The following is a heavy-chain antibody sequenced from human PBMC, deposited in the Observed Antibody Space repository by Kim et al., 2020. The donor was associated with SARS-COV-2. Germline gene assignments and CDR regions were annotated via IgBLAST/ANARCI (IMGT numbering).Heavy chain of an antibody. CDR1: GFTFSTYG. Sequence: GGSLRLSCSASGFTFSTYGVNWVRQAPGKGLEWVSYISRSSTTMYYGDSVRGRFTISRDNAKNLVYLQMDRLRAEDTAVYFCAREDDTLTGSIDYWGQG. V-gene: IGHV3-48*04. CDR3: AREDDTLTGSIDY. J-gene: IGHJ4*02. D-gene: IGHD3-9*01. CDR2: ISRSSTTM.